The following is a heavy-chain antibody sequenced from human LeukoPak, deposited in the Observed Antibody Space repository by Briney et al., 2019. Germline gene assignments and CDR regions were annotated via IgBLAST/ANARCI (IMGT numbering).Heavy chain of an antibody. CDR1: GYTFTSHY. J-gene: IGHJ5*02. Sequence: GASVKVSCKASGYTFTSHYMHWVRQAPGQGLEWMGWISAYNGNTNYAQKLQGRVTMTTDTSTSTAYMELRSLRSDDTAVYYCAKTQLDYDILTGYYRTNWFDPWGQGTLVTVSS. CDR2: ISAYNGNT. D-gene: IGHD3-9*01. V-gene: IGHV1-18*04. CDR3: AKTQLDYDILTGYYRTNWFDP.